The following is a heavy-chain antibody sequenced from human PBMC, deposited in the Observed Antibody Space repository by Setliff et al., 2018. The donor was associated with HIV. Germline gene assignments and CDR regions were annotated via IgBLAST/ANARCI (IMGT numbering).Heavy chain of an antibody. V-gene: IGHV1-69*05. CDR1: GGTFSSYS. J-gene: IGHJ6*03. Sequence: SVKVSCKASGGTFSSYSITWVRQAPGQGLEWMGGIIPIFNTANYAQKFQGRVTLTTDTSTSTAYMELRSLRSDDTAVYYCARDLFTSGSDRSRQAGYYYYYYMDVWGKGTTVTVSS. CDR3: ARDLFTSGSDRSRQAGYYYYYYMDV. CDR2: IIPIFNTA. D-gene: IGHD3-10*01.